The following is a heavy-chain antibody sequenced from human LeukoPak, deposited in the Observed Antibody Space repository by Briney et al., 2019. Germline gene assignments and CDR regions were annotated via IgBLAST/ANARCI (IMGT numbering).Heavy chain of an antibody. CDR1: GYTFTGYY. J-gene: IGHJ3*02. D-gene: IGHD3-10*01. Sequence: ASVTVSCEASGYTFTGYYMHWMRQAPGQGLEWMGWINPNSGGTNYAQKFQGRVTMTRDTSISTAYMELSRLRSDDTAVYFCARAPYNYGSGRYAPGAFDIWGQGTMVTVSS. V-gene: IGHV1-2*02. CDR2: INPNSGGT. CDR3: ARAPYNYGSGRYAPGAFDI.